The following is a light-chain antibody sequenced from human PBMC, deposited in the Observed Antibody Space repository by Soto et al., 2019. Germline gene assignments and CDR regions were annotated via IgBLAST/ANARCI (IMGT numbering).Light chain of an antibody. CDR1: SSVSGD. Sequence: EIVMTQSPATLSVSPGERATLSCRASSSVSGDLAWYQQRPGQAPRLLIYDASTRATGVPARFSGSGSGTEFTLTISSLQSEDFAVYYCQQYNNWPPITFGQGTRLEIK. V-gene: IGKV3D-15*01. CDR3: QQYNNWPPIT. J-gene: IGKJ5*01. CDR2: DAS.